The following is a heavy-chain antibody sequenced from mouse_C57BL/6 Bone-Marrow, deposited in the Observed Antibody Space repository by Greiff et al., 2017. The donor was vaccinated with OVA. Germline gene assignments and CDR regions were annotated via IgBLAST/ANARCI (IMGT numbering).Heavy chain of an antibody. CDR1: GYTFTSYG. CDR3: ARDYYGTGY. J-gene: IGHJ2*01. D-gene: IGHD2-1*01. Sequence: QVQLQQSGAELARPGASVKLSCKASGYTFTSYGISWVKQRPGQGLEWIGEIYPRSGNTYYNEKLKGKAILTADKSTRAAYMELRSLTSEDSAVYFCARDYYGTGYWGQGTTLTVSS. V-gene: IGHV1-81*01. CDR2: IYPRSGNT.